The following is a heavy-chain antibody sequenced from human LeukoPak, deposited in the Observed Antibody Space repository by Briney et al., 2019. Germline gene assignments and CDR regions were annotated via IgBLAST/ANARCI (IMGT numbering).Heavy chain of an antibody. CDR2: ISATGGTT. V-gene: IGHV3-23*01. D-gene: IGHD5-18*01. CDR1: GFSFSIYA. Sequence: PGGSLRLSCAASGFSFSIYAMSWVRQPPGKGLEWVSGISATGGTTYYADSVRDRLTIPRDNSKNTLSLQLNSLRAEDTAVYYCAKGRGYSYGYYFDYWGQGTLVTVSS. CDR3: AKGRGYSYGYYFDY. J-gene: IGHJ4*02.